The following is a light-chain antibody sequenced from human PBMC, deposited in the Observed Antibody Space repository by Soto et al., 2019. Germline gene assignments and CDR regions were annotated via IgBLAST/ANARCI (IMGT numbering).Light chain of an antibody. CDR2: DAS. J-gene: IGKJ4*01. V-gene: IGKV3-11*01. CDR1: PSISSL. CDR3: QQRSNRPLT. Sequence: EIVLTQSPATLSLSPGERATLSCRASPSISSLLAWYQQKPGQAPRLLMYDASNSATGIPARFSGSGSGTDFSLTISSLEPEDFAVYYCQQRSNRPLTFGGGTKVESK.